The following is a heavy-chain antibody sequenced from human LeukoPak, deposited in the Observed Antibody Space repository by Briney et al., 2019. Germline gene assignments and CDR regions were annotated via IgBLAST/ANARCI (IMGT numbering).Heavy chain of an antibody. V-gene: IGHV3-64D*09. D-gene: IGHD5-24*01. Sequence: GGSLRLSCSASGFTFSSYAMHWVRQAPGKGLEYVSAISSNGGSTYYADSVEGRFTISRDNSKNTLYLQMSSLRAEDTAVYYCAKWAERDGYNSYFDYWGQGTLVTVSS. J-gene: IGHJ4*02. CDR2: ISSNGGST. CDR3: AKWAERDGYNSYFDY. CDR1: GFTFSSYA.